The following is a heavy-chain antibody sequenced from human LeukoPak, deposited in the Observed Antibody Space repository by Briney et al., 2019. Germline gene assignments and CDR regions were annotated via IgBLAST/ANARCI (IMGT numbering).Heavy chain of an antibody. Sequence: GGSLRLSCAASGFTVSSNYMSWVRQAPGKGLEWVSAISGSGGSTYYADSVKGRFTISRDNSKNTLYLQMNSLRAEDTAVYYCAKGYDFWSGYYSHLDYWGQGTLVTVSS. V-gene: IGHV3-23*01. CDR3: AKGYDFWSGYYSHLDY. CDR2: ISGSGGST. J-gene: IGHJ4*02. CDR1: GFTVSSNY. D-gene: IGHD3-3*01.